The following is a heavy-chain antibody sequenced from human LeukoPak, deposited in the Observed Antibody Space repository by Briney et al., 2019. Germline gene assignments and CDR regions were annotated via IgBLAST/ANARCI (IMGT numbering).Heavy chain of an antibody. CDR1: GFIFSSYE. D-gene: IGHD4-17*01. V-gene: IGHV3-48*03. Sequence: GGSLRLSCAASGFIFSSYEMNWVRQAPGKGLEWLSYISSSVSTIYYADSVKGRFTISRDNAKNSLYLQMSSLRAEDTAVYYCARGFLTVTTSFDYWGQGTLVTVSS. J-gene: IGHJ4*02. CDR3: ARGFLTVTTSFDY. CDR2: ISSSVSTI.